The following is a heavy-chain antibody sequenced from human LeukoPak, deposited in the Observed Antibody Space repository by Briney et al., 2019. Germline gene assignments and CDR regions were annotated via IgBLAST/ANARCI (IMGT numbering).Heavy chain of an antibody. CDR3: ARGVSYYDSSGYYQEAFDY. Sequence: ASVTVSCKASGYTFTSYYMHWVRQAPGQGLEWMGIINPSGGSTSYAQKLQGRVTMTRDTSTSTVYMELSSLRSEDTAVYYCARGVSYYDSSGYYQEAFDYWGQGTLVTVSS. CDR2: INPSGGST. J-gene: IGHJ4*02. CDR1: GYTFTSYY. V-gene: IGHV1-46*04. D-gene: IGHD3-22*01.